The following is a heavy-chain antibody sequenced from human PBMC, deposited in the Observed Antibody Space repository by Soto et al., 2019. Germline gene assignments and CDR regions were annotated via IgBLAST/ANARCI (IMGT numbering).Heavy chain of an antibody. D-gene: IGHD3-3*01. Sequence: QVQLVESGGGVVQPGRSLRLSCAASGFTFSSYAMHWVRQAPGKGLEWVAVISYDGSNKYYADSVKGRFTISRDNSKNTLYLQMNSLRAEDTAVYYCARASAPGYDFQYYYYGMDVWGQGTTVTVSS. J-gene: IGHJ6*02. CDR3: ARASAPGYDFQYYYYGMDV. V-gene: IGHV3-30-3*01. CDR1: GFTFSSYA. CDR2: ISYDGSNK.